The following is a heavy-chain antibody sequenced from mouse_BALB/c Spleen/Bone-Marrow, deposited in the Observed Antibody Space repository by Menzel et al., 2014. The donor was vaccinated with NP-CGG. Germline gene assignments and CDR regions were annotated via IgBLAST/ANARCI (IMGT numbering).Heavy chain of an antibody. CDR2: IYPGNVNT. J-gene: IGHJ2*01. CDR3: ARGSSFDY. V-gene: IGHV1S56*01. Sequence: QVQLQQSGPELVKPGASVRISCKASGYTFTSYYIHWVKQRPGQGLEWIGWIYPGNVNTKYNEKFKGKATLTADKSSNTAYMQLSSLTPEDSAVYFCARGSSFDYWGQGTTLTVSS. D-gene: IGHD1-1*01. CDR1: GYTFTSYY.